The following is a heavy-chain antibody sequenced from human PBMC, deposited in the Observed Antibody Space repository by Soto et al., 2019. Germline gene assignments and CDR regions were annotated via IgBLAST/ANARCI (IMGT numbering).Heavy chain of an antibody. CDR3: AKGRSYYYYYGVDV. CDR1: GFTFSSCA. J-gene: IGHJ6*02. CDR2: IIDSGGST. V-gene: IGHV3-23*01. Sequence: EVQLLKSGGGLVQPGGSLRLSWAASGFTFSSCAMGWVRQAPGKGLEWVSDIIDSGGSTYYADSVKGRFTISRDNSKSTLYLQMNSLRAEDTALYYCAKGRSYYYYYGVDVWGQGTTVTVSS.